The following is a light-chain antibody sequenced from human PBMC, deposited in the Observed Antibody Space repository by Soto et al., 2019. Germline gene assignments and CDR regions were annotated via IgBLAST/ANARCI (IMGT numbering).Light chain of an antibody. CDR3: QQSHSTPPT. Sequence: DIQMNQSPSSLSASVGDRVTITCRASQSISNFLNWYQQRQGQVPKLLIYAASTLHTGVPSRFSGSGSGTDFTLTITSLQPEDFTTYYCQQSHSTPPTFGQGTKVDIK. J-gene: IGKJ1*01. CDR1: QSISNF. V-gene: IGKV1-39*01. CDR2: AAS.